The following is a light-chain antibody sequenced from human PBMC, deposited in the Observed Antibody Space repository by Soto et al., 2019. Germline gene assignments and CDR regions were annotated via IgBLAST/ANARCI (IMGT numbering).Light chain of an antibody. CDR1: QSVLYSSNNKNY. V-gene: IGKV4-1*01. CDR3: QQYYSGPRT. J-gene: IGKJ1*01. CDR2: WAS. Sequence: DIVMTQSPDSLAVSLGERATINCKSSQSVLYSSNNKNYLAWYQQKPGQPPKLLIYWASTRESGVPDRFSGSGSGTDFTLTISSLQAEDGAVYYCQQYYSGPRTFGQGTKVEIK.